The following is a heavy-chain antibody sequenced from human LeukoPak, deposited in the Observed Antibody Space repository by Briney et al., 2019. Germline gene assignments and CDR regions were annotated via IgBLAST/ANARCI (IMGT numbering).Heavy chain of an antibody. CDR3: ARGGGSGSSLVVWYFDL. D-gene: IGHD3-10*01. CDR2: INWNGGST. J-gene: IGHJ2*01. CDR1: GFTFDDYG. Sequence: GGSLRLSCAATGFTFDDYGMSWVRQAPGKGLEWVSGINWNGGSTGYADSVKGRFTISRDNAKNSLYLQMNSLRAEDTALYYCARGGGSGSSLVVWYFDLWGRGTLVTVSS. V-gene: IGHV3-20*04.